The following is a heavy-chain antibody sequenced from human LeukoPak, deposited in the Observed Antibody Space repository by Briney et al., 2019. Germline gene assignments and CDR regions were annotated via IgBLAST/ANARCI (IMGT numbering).Heavy chain of an antibody. V-gene: IGHV4-39*07. CDR3: ATSVGNWFDP. Sequence: SETLSLTCTVSGGSISSSSYYWGWIRQPPGKGLEWIGSIYYSGSTYYNPSLKSRVTISVDTSKSQFSLKLSSVTAADTAVYYCATSVGNWFDPWGQGTLVTVSS. CDR2: IYYSGST. CDR1: GGSISSSSYY. J-gene: IGHJ5*02.